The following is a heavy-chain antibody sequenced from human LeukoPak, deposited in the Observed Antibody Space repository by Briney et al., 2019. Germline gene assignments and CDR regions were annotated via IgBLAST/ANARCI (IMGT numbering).Heavy chain of an antibody. J-gene: IGHJ4*02. V-gene: IGHV4-59*08. D-gene: IGHD4-17*01. CDR2: IYYSGST. CDR3: ARLAGDYRVTTFDY. Sequence: SETLSLTCTVSGGSISSYYWSWLRQPPGKGLEWSGYIYYSGSTNYNPSLKSRVTISVDTSKNQFSLTLSSVTAADTAVYYCARLAGDYRVTTFDYWGQGTLVTVSS. CDR1: GGSISSYY.